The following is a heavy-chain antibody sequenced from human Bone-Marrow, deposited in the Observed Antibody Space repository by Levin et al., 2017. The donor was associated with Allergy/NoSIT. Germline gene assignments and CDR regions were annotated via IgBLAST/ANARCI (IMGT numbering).Heavy chain of an antibody. V-gene: IGHV1-18*01. CDR1: GYTFTSNA. CDR2: ISAYTSNT. J-gene: IGHJ3*02. CDR3: ARLRPPYGSEMKVDAFDI. Sequence: ASVKVSCKASGYTFTSNAIGWVRQAPGQGLEWMGWISAYTSNTIYAEKFKGRVTMTTHTPTRTAFLELRSLKSDDTAVYYCARLRPPYGSEMKVDAFDIWGQGTMVTVSS. D-gene: IGHD3-10*01.